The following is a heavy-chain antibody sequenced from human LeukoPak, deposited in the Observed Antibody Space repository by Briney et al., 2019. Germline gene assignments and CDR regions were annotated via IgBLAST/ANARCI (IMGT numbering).Heavy chain of an antibody. CDR3: AREGRFQSFDY. CDR2: IYTGGTT. Sequence: PGGSLRLSCAASGFSVGSNYMGWVRQAPGKGLEWVSVIYTGGTTHYAESVMGRFTISRDDSHNTVHLHMSGLRAEDTAVYYCAREGRFQSFDYWGQGTLVAVSS. CDR1: GFSVGSNY. V-gene: IGHV3-53*01. J-gene: IGHJ4*02.